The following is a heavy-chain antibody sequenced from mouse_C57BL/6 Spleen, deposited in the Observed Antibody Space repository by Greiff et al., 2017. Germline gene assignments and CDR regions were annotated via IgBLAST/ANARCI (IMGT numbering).Heavy chain of an antibody. CDR2: IYPRSGNT. CDR1: GNTFPSYG. J-gene: IGHJ2*01. V-gene: IGHV1-81*01. D-gene: IGHD1-1*01. Sequence: QVQLQQSGAELVRPGASVKLSCKASGNTFPSYGLSWVKQRPGPGLEWIWEIYPRSGNTYYNEQFQGKATLIADNSSSTAYMELRGLTSEDSAVYFCAREGYGSAEYFDYWGQGTTLTVSS. CDR3: AREGYGSAEYFDY.